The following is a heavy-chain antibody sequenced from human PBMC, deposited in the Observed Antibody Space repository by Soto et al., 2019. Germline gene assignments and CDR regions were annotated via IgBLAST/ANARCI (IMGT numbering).Heavy chain of an antibody. D-gene: IGHD1-1*01. Sequence: QITLKESGPTLVKPTQTLTLTCTFSGFSLTTSGVGVGWIRQPPGKALEWLALIYWDDDKRYNPSLKSRLSITQDTSKNQVVTTMTNMDPVDTGTYYCVHGRTGSYTQYWGQGTLVTVSS. V-gene: IGHV2-5*02. CDR3: VHGRTGSYTQY. J-gene: IGHJ1*01. CDR1: GFSLTTSGVG. CDR2: IYWDDDK.